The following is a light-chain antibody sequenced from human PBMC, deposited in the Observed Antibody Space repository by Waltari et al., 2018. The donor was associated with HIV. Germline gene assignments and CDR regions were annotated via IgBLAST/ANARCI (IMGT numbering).Light chain of an antibody. CDR1: SSNIGNNY. Sequence: QSVLTQPPSVSAAPGQKVTISCSGSSSNIGNNYVSWYQQLPGTAPKLLIYDNNKRPSGIRDRFSGSKSGPSATLGITGLQTGDEADYYCGTWDSSLSAVVFGGGTKLTVL. CDR2: DNN. CDR3: GTWDSSLSAVV. J-gene: IGLJ2*01. V-gene: IGLV1-51*01.